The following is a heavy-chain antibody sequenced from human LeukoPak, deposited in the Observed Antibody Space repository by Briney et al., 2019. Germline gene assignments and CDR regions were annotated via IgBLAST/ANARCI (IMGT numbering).Heavy chain of an antibody. CDR1: GFTFSSYA. D-gene: IGHD2-2*01. J-gene: IGHJ4*02. V-gene: IGHV3-23*01. Sequence: GGSLRLSCAASGFTFSSYAMSWVRQAPGKGLEWVSAISGSGGSTYYADSVKGRFTISRDNSKNTLYLQMNSLRAEDTAVYYCARSYTGQDCSSTSCYAIDYWGQGTLVTVSS. CDR3: ARSYTGQDCSSTSCYAIDY. CDR2: ISGSGGST.